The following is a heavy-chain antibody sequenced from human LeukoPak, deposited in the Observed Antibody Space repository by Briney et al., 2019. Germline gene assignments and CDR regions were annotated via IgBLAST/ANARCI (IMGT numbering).Heavy chain of an antibody. CDR3: ARSYDILTGYYPLYYYYYGMDV. CDR1: GYSISSGYY. V-gene: IGHV4-38-2*02. J-gene: IGHJ6*02. Sequence: SETLSLTCTVSGYSISSGYYWGWIRQPPGKGLEWIGSIYYSGSTYYNPSLKSRVTISVDTSKNQFSLKLSSVTAADTAVYYCARSYDILTGYYPLYYYYYGMDVWGQGTTVTVSS. D-gene: IGHD3-9*01. CDR2: IYYSGST.